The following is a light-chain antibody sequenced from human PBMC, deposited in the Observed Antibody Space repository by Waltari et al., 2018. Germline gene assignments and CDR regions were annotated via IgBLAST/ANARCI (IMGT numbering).Light chain of an antibody. Sequence: QSVLTQPPSVSGAPGQRVTISCTGSSSNIGAGYDVHWYQQLPGTAPKLLIYGNSNRPSWVPERFSGSKSGTAASLAITGLQAEDAADYYCQSYDSSLGGYVVFGGGTKLTVL. CDR1: SSNIGAGYD. J-gene: IGLJ2*01. CDR3: QSYDSSLGGYVV. V-gene: IGLV1-40*01. CDR2: GNS.